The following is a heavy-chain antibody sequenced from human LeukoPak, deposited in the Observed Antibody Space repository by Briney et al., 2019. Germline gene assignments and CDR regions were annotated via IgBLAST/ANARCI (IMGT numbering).Heavy chain of an antibody. CDR3: AKAQYDFWSGYYGSGYYYYMDV. D-gene: IGHD3-3*01. Sequence: GGSLRLSCAASGFTFSSYGMHWARQAPGKGLEWVAVISYDGSNNYYADSVKGRFTISRDNSKNTLYLQMNSLRAEDTAVYYCAKAQYDFWSGYYGSGYYYYMDVWGKGTTVTVSS. CDR2: ISYDGSNN. CDR1: GFTFSSYG. V-gene: IGHV3-30*18. J-gene: IGHJ6*03.